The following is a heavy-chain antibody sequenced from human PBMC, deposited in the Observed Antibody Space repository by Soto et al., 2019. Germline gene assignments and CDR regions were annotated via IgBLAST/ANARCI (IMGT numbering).Heavy chain of an antibody. CDR1: GGTFSSYA. CDR2: IIPIFGTA. CDR3: ASVDSGYYDAFDI. V-gene: IGHV1-69*12. D-gene: IGHD3-22*01. J-gene: IGHJ3*02. Sequence: QVQLVQSGAEVKKPGSSVKVSCKASGGTFSSYAISWVRQAPGQGLEWMGGIIPIFGTANYAQKFQGRVTITADESTSPAYRELSSLRSEDTAVYYCASVDSGYYDAFDIWGQGTMVTVSS.